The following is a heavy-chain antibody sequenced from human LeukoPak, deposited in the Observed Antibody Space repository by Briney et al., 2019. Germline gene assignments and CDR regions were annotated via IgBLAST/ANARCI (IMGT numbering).Heavy chain of an antibody. CDR3: ARVPGRSYSGSYPLDY. Sequence: SETLSLTCAVYGGSFSGYYWSWIRQAPGKGLEWIGEINHSGSANYNPFLKSRVTISVDTSKNQFSLKLSSVTAADTAVYYCARVPGRSYSGSYPLDYWGQGTLVTVSS. CDR2: INHSGSA. J-gene: IGHJ4*02. D-gene: IGHD1-26*01. V-gene: IGHV4-34*01. CDR1: GGSFSGYY.